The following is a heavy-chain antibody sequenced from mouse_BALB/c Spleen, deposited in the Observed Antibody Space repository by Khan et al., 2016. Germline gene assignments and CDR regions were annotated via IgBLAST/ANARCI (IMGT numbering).Heavy chain of an antibody. CDR2: ISDGGSYT. CDR3: AREGLRREFAY. Sequence: EVELVESGGGLVKPGGSLKLSCAASGFTFSDYYMYWVRQTPEKRLEWVATISDGGSYTYYPDSVKGRFTISRDNAKNNLYLQMSSLKSEDTAMYYCAREGLRREFAYWGQGTLVTVSA. CDR1: GFTFSDYY. D-gene: IGHD2-4*01. V-gene: IGHV5-4*02. J-gene: IGHJ3*01.